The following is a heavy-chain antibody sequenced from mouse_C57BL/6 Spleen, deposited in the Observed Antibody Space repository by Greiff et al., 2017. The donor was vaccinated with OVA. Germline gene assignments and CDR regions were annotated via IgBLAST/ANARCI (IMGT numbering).Heavy chain of an antibody. D-gene: IGHD2-4*01. CDR2: IYPGDGDT. V-gene: IGHV1-80*01. CDR3: ARAGLRPYAMDY. J-gene: IGHJ4*01. Sequence: QVQLQQSGAELVKPGASVKISCKASGYAFSSYWMNWVKQRPGKGLEWIGQIYPGDGDTNYNGKFKGKATLTADKSSSTAYMQLSSLTSEDSAVYFCARAGLRPYAMDYWGQGTSVTVSS. CDR1: GYAFSSYW.